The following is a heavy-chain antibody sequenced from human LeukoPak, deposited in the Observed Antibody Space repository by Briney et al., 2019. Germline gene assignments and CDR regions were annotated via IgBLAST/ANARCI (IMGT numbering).Heavy chain of an antibody. V-gene: IGHV3-11*01. J-gene: IGHJ4*02. CDR2: ISSSGSTI. Sequence: PGGSLRLSCAASGFTFSDYYMSWIRQAPGKGLEWVSYISSSGSTIYYAASVKGRFTSSRDNPKNTLYLQMNGLRVEDTAVYYCAKDMQTWPRFPDYWGQGTLVTVSS. D-gene: IGHD5-12*01. CDR3: AKDMQTWPRFPDY. CDR1: GFTFSDYY.